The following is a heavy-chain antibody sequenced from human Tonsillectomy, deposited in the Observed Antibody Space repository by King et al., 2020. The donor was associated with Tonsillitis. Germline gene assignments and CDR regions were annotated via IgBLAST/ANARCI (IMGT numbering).Heavy chain of an antibody. D-gene: IGHD6-13*01. CDR2: ISYDGSNK. Sequence: VQLVESGGGVVQPGRSLRLSCAASGFTFSSYAMHWVRQAPGKGLEWVAVISYDGSNKYYADSVKGRFTISRDNSKNTLYLQMNSLRAEDTAVYYCARDTGIAAAGNLPWGIDYWGQRTLVTVSS. CDR1: GFTFSSYA. J-gene: IGHJ4*02. CDR3: ARDTGIAAAGNLPWGIDY. V-gene: IGHV3-30-3*01.